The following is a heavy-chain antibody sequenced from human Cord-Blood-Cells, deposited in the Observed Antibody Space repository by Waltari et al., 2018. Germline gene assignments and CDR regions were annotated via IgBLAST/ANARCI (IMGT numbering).Heavy chain of an antibody. D-gene: IGHD6-6*01. J-gene: IGHJ4*02. Sequence: QVQPVQSESEVMKPGSSVQFSCKASVGTFSSYDIIWVRQAPGKGLEWMGGIIPIFGTANYAQKFKGRVTITADESTSTAYMELSSLRSEDTAVYYCASIEYSSSYYFDYWGQGTLVTVSS. V-gene: IGHV1-69*01. CDR1: VGTFSSYD. CDR3: ASIEYSSSYYFDY. CDR2: IIPIFGTA.